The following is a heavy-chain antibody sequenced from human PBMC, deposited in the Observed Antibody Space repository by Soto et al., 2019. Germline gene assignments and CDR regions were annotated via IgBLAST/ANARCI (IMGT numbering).Heavy chain of an antibody. Sequence: DSVKVSCKASGYTFTSYGVSWVRQAPGQGLEWMGWISAYNGNTNYAQKLQGRVTMTTDTSTSTAYMELRSLRSDDTAVYYCARLVVVINYYYGMDVWGQGTTVT. CDR3: ARLVVVINYYYGMDV. CDR1: GYTFTSYG. J-gene: IGHJ6*02. V-gene: IGHV1-18*01. CDR2: ISAYNGNT. D-gene: IGHD3-22*01.